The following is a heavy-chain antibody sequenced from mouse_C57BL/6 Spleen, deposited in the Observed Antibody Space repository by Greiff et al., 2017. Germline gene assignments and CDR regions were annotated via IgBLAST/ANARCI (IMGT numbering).Heavy chain of an antibody. V-gene: IGHV3-6*01. CDR1: GYSITSGYY. CDR3: ARTLYYGSSSSYWYFDV. D-gene: IGHD1-1*01. J-gene: IGHJ1*03. Sequence: EVQLQQSGPGLVKPSQSLSLTCSVTGYSITSGYYWNWIRQFPGNKLEWMGYISYDGSNNYNPSLKNRISITRDTSKNQFFLKLNSVTTEDTATYYCARTLYYGSSSSYWYFDVWGTGTTVTVSS. CDR2: ISYDGSN.